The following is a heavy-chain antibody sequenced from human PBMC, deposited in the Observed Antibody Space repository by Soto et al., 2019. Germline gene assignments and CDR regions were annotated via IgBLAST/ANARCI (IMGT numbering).Heavy chain of an antibody. CDR3: ARDGGGSYFYYFDY. D-gene: IGHD1-26*01. Sequence: ASVKVSCKASGYTFTSYAMHWVRQAPGQRLEWMGWINAGNGNTKYSQKFQGRVTITRDTSASTAYMELSSLRSEDTAVYYCARDGGGSYFYYFDYWGQGTLVTVSS. CDR1: GYTFTSYA. V-gene: IGHV1-3*01. J-gene: IGHJ4*02. CDR2: INAGNGNT.